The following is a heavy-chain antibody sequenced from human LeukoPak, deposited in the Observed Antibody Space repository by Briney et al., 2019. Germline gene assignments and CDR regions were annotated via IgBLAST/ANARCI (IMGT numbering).Heavy chain of an antibody. CDR2: IKQDGSEK. CDR3: TRDPYRDAPDYFDY. Sequence: GGSLRIFWATSGFNFSSHWISLVRQAPGKGLEWVANIKQDGSEKYYVDSVKGRFTISRDNAKNSLYLQMNSLRPEDTAVYYCTRDPYRDAPDYFDYWGQGTLVTVSS. CDR1: GFNFSSHW. J-gene: IGHJ4*02. D-gene: IGHD1-14*01. V-gene: IGHV3-7*01.